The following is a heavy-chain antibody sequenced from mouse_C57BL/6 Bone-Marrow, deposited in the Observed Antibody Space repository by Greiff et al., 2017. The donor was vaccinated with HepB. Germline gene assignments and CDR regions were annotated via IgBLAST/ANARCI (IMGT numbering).Heavy chain of an antibody. Sequence: EVHLVESGGGLVQPGGSLKLSCAASGFTFSDYGMAWVRQSPRKGLEWVAFISNLAYSIYYADTVTGRFTISRENAKNTLYLQMSCLRSEDTAMYYCARLGAYGSTWFGYWGQGALVTVSA. V-gene: IGHV5-15*01. CDR2: ISNLAYSI. CDR3: ARLGAYGSTWFGY. D-gene: IGHD1-1*01. CDR1: GFTFSDYG. J-gene: IGHJ3*01.